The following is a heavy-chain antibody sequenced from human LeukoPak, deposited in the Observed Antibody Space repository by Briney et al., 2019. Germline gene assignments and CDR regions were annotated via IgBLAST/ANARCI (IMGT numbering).Heavy chain of an antibody. Sequence: GGSLRLSCVASGFTASSYWMSWVRQAPGKGLEWVANIKQDGSEKYYVDSVKGRSTISRDNAKNSLYLQMNSLRAEDTAVYYCARALGYSSGCGDYWGQGTLVTVSS. J-gene: IGHJ4*02. CDR1: GFTASSYW. CDR2: IKQDGSEK. CDR3: ARALGYSSGCGDY. D-gene: IGHD6-19*01. V-gene: IGHV3-7*01.